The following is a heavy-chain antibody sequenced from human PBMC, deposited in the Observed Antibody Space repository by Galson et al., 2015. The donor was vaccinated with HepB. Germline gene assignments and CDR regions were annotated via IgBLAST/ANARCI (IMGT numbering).Heavy chain of an antibody. D-gene: IGHD4-17*01. CDR2: ISYDGSNR. CDR3: ARGFTVTQGYFDY. V-gene: IGHV3-30-3*01. CDR1: GFTFSSYA. Sequence: SLRLSCAASGFTFSSYAIHWVRQAPGKGLEWVAVISYDGSNRYYTDSVKGRFTISRDNSKNTLYLQMNSLRAEDTAVYYCARGFTVTQGYFDYWGQGTLVTVSS. J-gene: IGHJ4*02.